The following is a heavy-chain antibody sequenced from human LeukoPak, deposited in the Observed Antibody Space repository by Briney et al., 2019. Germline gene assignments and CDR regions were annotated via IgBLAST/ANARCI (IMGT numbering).Heavy chain of an antibody. CDR3: ARVTTGSTTLDS. CDR1: GASISSSIHY. V-gene: IGHV4-39*02. Sequence: SETLSLTCVVSGASISSSIHYWGWVRQPPGKGLEWIGSVYYSGGTYYNPSLESRLTISVDTSNNRFSLKLKSVTAADTAVFYCARVTTGSTTLDSWGQGILVTVSS. D-gene: IGHD1-1*01. J-gene: IGHJ5*01. CDR2: VYYSGGT.